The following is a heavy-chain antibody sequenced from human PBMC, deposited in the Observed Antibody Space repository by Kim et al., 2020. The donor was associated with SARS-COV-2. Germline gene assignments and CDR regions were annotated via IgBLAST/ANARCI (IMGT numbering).Heavy chain of an antibody. D-gene: IGHD2-2*02. CDR3: ARAPIVVVPAAIRYLGSLFDY. V-gene: IGHV4-34*01. J-gene: IGHJ4*02. CDR1: GGSFSGYY. Sequence: SETLSLTCAVYGGSFSGYYWSWIRQPPGKGLEWIGEINHSGSTNYNPSLKSRVTISVDTSKNQFSLKLSSVTAADTAVYYCARAPIVVVPAAIRYLGSLFDYWGQGTLVTVSS. CDR2: INHSGST.